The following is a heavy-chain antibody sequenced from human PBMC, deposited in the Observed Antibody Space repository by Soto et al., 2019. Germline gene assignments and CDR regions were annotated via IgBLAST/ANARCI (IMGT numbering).Heavy chain of an antibody. J-gene: IGHJ4*02. CDR1: GGSISSSSYY. D-gene: IGHD2-15*01. V-gene: IGHV4-39*01. Sequence: QLQLQESGPGLVKPSETLSLTCTVSGGSISSSSYYWGWIRQPPGKGLEWIGSVYYSGSTYYNPSLKSRATISVDTSKNLFSLKLSAVTAADTDVYYCAIHLGVVVVVAASRWYGFDYWGQGTLVTVSS. CDR3: AIHLGVVVVVAASRWYGFDY. CDR2: VYYSGST.